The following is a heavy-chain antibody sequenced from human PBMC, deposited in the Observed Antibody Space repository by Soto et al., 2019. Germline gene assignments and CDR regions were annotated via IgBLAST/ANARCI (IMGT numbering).Heavy chain of an antibody. D-gene: IGHD1-26*01. CDR3: AIRLTSGSYYAFDI. Sequence: PGGALRVSCAGSGVTFSSYAMSWVRQAPGKGLEWVSAISGSGGSTYYADSVKGRFTISRDNSKNTLYLQMNSLRAEDTAVYYCAIRLTSGSYYAFDIWGQGTMVTVSS. J-gene: IGHJ3*02. V-gene: IGHV3-23*01. CDR1: GVTFSSYA. CDR2: ISGSGGST.